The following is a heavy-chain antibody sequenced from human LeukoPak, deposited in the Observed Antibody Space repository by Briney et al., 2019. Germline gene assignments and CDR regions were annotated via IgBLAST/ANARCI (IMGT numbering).Heavy chain of an antibody. CDR2: ISAYNGNT. CDR1: GYTFTSYG. CDR3: ARDQVVGATAGTFDY. Sequence: ASVKVSCKASGYTFTSYGISWVRQAPGQGLEWMGWISAYNGNTNYAQKLQGRVTLTTDTSTDTAYMELTSLRSDDTAVYYCARDQVVGATAGTFDYWGQGSLVTVSS. V-gene: IGHV1-18*01. D-gene: IGHD1-26*01. J-gene: IGHJ4*02.